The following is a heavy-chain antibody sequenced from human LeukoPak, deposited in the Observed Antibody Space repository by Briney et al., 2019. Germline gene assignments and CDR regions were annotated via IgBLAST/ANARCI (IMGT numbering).Heavy chain of an antibody. D-gene: IGHD2-8*01. CDR1: GFTFSDYY. CDR2: IYSGGST. CDR3: ASAANGGLVFDY. J-gene: IGHJ4*02. V-gene: IGHV3-53*04. Sequence: GGSLRLSCAASGFTFSDYYMSWVRQAPGKGLEWVSVIYSGGSTYYADSVKGRFTISRHNSKNTLYLQMNSLRAEDTAVYYCASAANGGLVFDYWGQGTLVTVSS.